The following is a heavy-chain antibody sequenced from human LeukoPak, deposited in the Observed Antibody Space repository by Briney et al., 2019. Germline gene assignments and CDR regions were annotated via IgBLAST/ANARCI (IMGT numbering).Heavy chain of an antibody. D-gene: IGHD2-15*01. V-gene: IGHV4-31*03. CDR1: GGSISSGGYY. CDR2: IYYSGST. CDR3: ARSRDWCSGGSCLIDY. Sequence: SETLSLTCTVSGGSISSGGYYWSWTRQHPGKGLEWIGYIYYSGSTYYNPSLKSRVTISVDTSKNQFSLKLSSVTAADTAVYYCARSRDWCSGGSCLIDYWGQGTLVTVSS. J-gene: IGHJ4*02.